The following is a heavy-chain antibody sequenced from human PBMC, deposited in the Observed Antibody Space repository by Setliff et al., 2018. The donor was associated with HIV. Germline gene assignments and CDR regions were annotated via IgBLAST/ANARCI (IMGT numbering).Heavy chain of an antibody. V-gene: IGHV1-2*02. J-gene: IGHJ5*02. CDR3: ARDLVVVAPYYCFDP. CDR2: INPKNGGT. Sequence: ASVKVSCKTSGYTFTNYHLHWLRQAPGQGLEWMGWINPKNGGTRYAQRFQGRLTMTRDTFTNIAYMDLDSLTSDDTAAYYCARDLVVVAPYYCFDPWGQGTLVTVSS. D-gene: IGHD2-15*01. CDR1: GYTFTNYH.